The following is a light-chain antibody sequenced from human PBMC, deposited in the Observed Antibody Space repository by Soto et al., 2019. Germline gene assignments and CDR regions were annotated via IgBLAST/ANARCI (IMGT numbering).Light chain of an antibody. CDR1: NSNIGRND. CDR2: SND. Sequence: QSVLAQPPSASGTPGQRVTISCSGSNSNIGRNDVTWYQQVPGTAPQCLIYSNDQPPSGVPDRISGSRSGTSASLAISGLQSGVEAEYYCAAWDDTLRARVFGGGTKLTVL. V-gene: IGLV1-44*01. CDR3: AAWDDTLRARV. J-gene: IGLJ2*01.